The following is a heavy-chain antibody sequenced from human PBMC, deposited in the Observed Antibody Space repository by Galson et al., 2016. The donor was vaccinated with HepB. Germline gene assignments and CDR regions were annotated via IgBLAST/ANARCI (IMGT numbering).Heavy chain of an antibody. CDR3: AAGNAVVVD. CDR1: GFSFSSNS. CDR2: ISIDGSNT. V-gene: IGHV3-74*01. Sequence: SLRLSCAASGFSFSSNSIHWVRQAPGKGLVWVSRISIDGSNTRYADSVRGRFTISRDNSKNTLYLQMNSLRAEDTAIYYCAAGNAVVVDWGQGTLVTVSS. D-gene: IGHD2-15*01. J-gene: IGHJ1*01.